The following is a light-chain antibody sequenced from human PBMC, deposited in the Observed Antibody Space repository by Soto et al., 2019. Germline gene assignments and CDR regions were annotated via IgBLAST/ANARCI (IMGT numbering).Light chain of an antibody. Sequence: QSALTQPASVSGSPGQSITIPCTGTSSDVGGYNYVSWYQQHPGKAPKLMIYDVSNRPSGVYIRFSGSKSGSTASLTISGLQAEDEADYYCNSYTSSSTWVFGGGTKLTVL. CDR3: NSYTSSSTWV. V-gene: IGLV2-14*03. CDR1: SSDVGGYNY. CDR2: DVS. J-gene: IGLJ3*02.